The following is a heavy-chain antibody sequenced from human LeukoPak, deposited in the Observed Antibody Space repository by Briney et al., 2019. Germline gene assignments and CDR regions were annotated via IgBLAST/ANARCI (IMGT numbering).Heavy chain of an antibody. CDR3: ARIAAVCRGVFDGMDV. J-gene: IGHJ6*02. CDR2: IYSGGST. Sequence: PGGSLRLSCAASGFTVSRNYMSWVRQAPGKGLEWVSVIYSGGSTYYADSVKGRFTISRDNSKNTLYLQMNSLRAEDTAVYYCARIAAVCRGVFDGMDVWGQGTTVTVSS. V-gene: IGHV3-66*01. CDR1: GFTVSRNY. D-gene: IGHD6-13*01.